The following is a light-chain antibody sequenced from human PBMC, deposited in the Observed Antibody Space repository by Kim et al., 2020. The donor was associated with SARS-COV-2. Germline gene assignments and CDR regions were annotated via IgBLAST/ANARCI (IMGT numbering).Light chain of an antibody. J-gene: IGKJ1*01. CDR3: QQYDTYQT. Sequence: SASVGDRVTITCRASQSISGWLAWYQQKPGKAPKLLIYKASNLETGVPSRFSGSGYGTEFTLTISSLQPDDFATYYCQQYDTYQTFGQGTKVDIK. V-gene: IGKV1-5*03. CDR1: QSISGW. CDR2: KAS.